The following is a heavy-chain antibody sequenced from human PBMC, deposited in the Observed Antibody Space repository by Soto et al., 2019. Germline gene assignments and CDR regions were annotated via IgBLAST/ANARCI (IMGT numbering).Heavy chain of an antibody. Sequence: QSGGSLRLSCAASGFTFSSYAMHWVRQAPGKGLEWVAVISYDGSNKYYADSVKGRFTISRDNSKNTLYLQMNSLRAEDTAVYYCARDIVRGVKHYYYYGMDVWGQGTTVTVSS. V-gene: IGHV3-30-3*01. CDR3: ARDIVRGVKHYYYYGMDV. J-gene: IGHJ6*02. CDR2: ISYDGSNK. D-gene: IGHD3-10*01. CDR1: GFTFSSYA.